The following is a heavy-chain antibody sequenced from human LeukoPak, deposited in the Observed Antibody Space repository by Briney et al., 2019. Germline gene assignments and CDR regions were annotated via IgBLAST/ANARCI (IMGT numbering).Heavy chain of an antibody. CDR1: GGSISSSSYY. Sequence: SETLSLTCTVSGGSISSSSYYCSWIRQPPGKGLEWIGHIYYSGNTNYNPSLKSRVTISVDTSKNRFSLKLSSVTAADTAVYYCARDLPGAVYYGMDVWGQGTTVTVSS. D-gene: IGHD3-10*01. J-gene: IGHJ6*02. CDR3: ARDLPGAVYYGMDV. V-gene: IGHV4-61*01. CDR2: IYYSGNT.